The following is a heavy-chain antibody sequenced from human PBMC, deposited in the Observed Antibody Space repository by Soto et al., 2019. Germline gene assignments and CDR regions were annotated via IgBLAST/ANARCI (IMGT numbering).Heavy chain of an antibody. J-gene: IGHJ6*03. Sequence: QVQLVQSGPEVKKPGASVKVSCETSGYTFSIYGITCVREATGQGLEWMGWINPDDSNTNYAQEFQGRVTMTTDTSTSTAYMELRSLRFDDTAVYYCARGGVSAYMDVWGTGTTVIVSS. CDR3: ARGGVSAYMDV. V-gene: IGHV1-18*01. CDR1: GYTFSIYG. D-gene: IGHD3-10*01. CDR2: INPDDSNT.